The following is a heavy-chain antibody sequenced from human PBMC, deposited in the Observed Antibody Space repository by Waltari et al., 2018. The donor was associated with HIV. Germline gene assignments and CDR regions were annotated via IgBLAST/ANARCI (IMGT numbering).Heavy chain of an antibody. Sequence: QVQLVQSGAEVKKPGASVKVSCKASGYTFTRYYMHWVRQAPGQGLEWMGVINPSGERTVYAQKFQGRVTMTRDASTSTVYMVLSTLRSEDTAVYYCARGFPGFDYWGQGTLITVSS. CDR3: ARGFPGFDY. CDR2: INPSGERT. V-gene: IGHV1-46*01. CDR1: GYTFTRYY. J-gene: IGHJ4*02.